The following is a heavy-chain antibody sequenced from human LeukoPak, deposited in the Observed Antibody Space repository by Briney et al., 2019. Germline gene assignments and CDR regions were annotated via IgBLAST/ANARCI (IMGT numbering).Heavy chain of an antibody. J-gene: IGHJ4*02. V-gene: IGHV3-23*01. Sequence: GGSLRLSCAASGFTFSSYAMSWVRQAPGKGLEWVSAISGSGGSTYYADSVKGRFTISRDNSKNTLYLQMNSLRAEDTAVYFCAKKEGYFCSSTSCYAHWGQGTLVTVSS. D-gene: IGHD2-2*01. CDR1: GFTFSSYA. CDR3: AKKEGYFCSSTSCYAH. CDR2: ISGSGGST.